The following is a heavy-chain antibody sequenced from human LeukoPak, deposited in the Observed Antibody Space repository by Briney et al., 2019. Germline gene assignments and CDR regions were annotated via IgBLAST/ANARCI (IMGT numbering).Heavy chain of an antibody. CDR2: INAGNGNT. CDR3: ARDRSNRWAAFDI. V-gene: IGHV1-3*01. D-gene: IGHD1-14*01. CDR1: GYTFTSYA. J-gene: IGHJ3*02. Sequence: ASVKVSCKASGYTFTSYAMHWVRQAPGQRLEWMVWINAGNGNTKYSQKFQGRVTITRDTSASTAYMELSSLRSEDTAVYYCARDRSNRWAAFDIWGQGTMVTVSS.